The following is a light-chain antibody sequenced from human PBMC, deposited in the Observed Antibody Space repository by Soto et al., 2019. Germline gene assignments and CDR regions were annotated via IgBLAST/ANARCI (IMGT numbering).Light chain of an antibody. CDR3: SSYTSSSTPYV. V-gene: IGLV2-14*01. CDR1: SSDVGGYNY. J-gene: IGLJ1*01. Sequence: QSALTQPASVSVSPGQSITISCTGTSSDVGGYNYVSWYQQHPGKPPKHMIYELSHRPSGVSNRLSGSKSGNTASLTTSGLQGEGEAVYYCSSYTSSSTPYVFGTGTKVTVL. CDR2: ELS.